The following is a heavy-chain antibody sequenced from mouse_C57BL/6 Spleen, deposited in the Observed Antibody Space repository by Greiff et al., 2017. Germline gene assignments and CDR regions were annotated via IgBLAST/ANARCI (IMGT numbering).Heavy chain of an antibody. V-gene: IGHV1-56*01. Sequence: QVQLQQSGPELVRPGASVKISCKAPGYTFTSHWMQWVRQRPGQGLERIGEIFPGSGSTYHNEKFKGKATLPVDTSSSTAYLQLSGMTSEDSAGYFCARERSSRYAMDYWGQGTSVTVSS. CDR1: GYTFTSHW. J-gene: IGHJ4*01. CDR2: IFPGSGST. D-gene: IGHD1-1*01. CDR3: ARERSSRYAMDY.